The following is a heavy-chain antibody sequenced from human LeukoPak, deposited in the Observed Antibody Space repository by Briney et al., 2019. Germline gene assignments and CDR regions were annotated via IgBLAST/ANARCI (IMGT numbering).Heavy chain of an antibody. J-gene: IGHJ4*02. CDR2: ISYGGSNK. CDR3: ARGAGYNYPYYFDY. CDR1: GFTLSSYA. V-gene: IGHV3-30-3*01. Sequence: GGSLRLSCAASGFTLSSYAMHWVRQAPGKGLEWVAVISYGGSNKYYADSVKGRFTISRDNSKNTLYLQMNSLRAEDTAVYYCARGAGYNYPYYFDYWGQGTLVTVSS. D-gene: IGHD5-24*01.